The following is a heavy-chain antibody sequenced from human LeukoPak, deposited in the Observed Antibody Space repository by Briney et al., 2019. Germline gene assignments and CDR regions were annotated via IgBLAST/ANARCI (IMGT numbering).Heavy chain of an antibody. Sequence: GGSLRLSCAASGFNFNAYNMAWIRQAPGKGLEWLATADWAGRATEHTHSVRGRFTMSRDNAKNSIYREINSLSVDDTAVYFCVTEYWYRFDYRGLRILVTVSS. CDR1: GFNFNAYN. CDR3: VTEYWYRFDY. V-gene: IGHV3-20*04. D-gene: IGHD1-14*01. J-gene: IGHJ4*02. CDR2: ADWAGRAT.